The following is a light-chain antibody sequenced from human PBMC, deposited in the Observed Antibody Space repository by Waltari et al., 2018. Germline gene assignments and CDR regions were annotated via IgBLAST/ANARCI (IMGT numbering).Light chain of an antibody. Sequence: SSELTQPPSVSVSPGQTARNTCSGDALPRQFASWYQQKPGQAPVIVIYKDTGRPSEIPERFSGSSSGTTVTLTISGVQAEDEADYYCQSADASGTYKLFGGGTKLTVL. CDR3: QSADASGTYKL. CDR2: KDT. CDR1: ALPRQF. J-gene: IGLJ2*01. V-gene: IGLV3-25*03.